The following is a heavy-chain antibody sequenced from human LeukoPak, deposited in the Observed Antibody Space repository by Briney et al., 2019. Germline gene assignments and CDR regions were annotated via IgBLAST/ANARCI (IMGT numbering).Heavy chain of an antibody. J-gene: IGHJ4*02. V-gene: IGHV1-18*01. CDR1: GGTFSSYA. CDR2: ISAYNGNT. Sequence: RASVKVSCKASGGTFSSYAISWVRQAPGQGLEWMGWISAYNGNTNYAQKFQGRVTITTDTSTSTAYMELRSLRSDDTAVYYCARGYHTHYYDSSGYSDYWGQGTLVTVSS. D-gene: IGHD3-22*01. CDR3: ARGYHTHYYDSSGYSDY.